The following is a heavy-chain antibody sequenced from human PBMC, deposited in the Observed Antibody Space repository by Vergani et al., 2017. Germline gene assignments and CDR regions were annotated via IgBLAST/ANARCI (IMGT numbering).Heavy chain of an antibody. Sequence: QVQLQESGPGLVRPSQTLSLTCTVSGGSISSGSYYWCWFRQPAGKGLEWIVRFYTGGGTGYNPSLKSRVTISVDTSKNQLSLQLSSVTAADTAVYYCARDPLYSTTWPFLLLDMDVWGQGTTVTVSS. CDR1: GGSISSGSYY. J-gene: IGHJ6*02. CDR2: FYTGGGT. V-gene: IGHV4-61*02. D-gene: IGHD6-13*01. CDR3: ARDPLYSTTWPFLLLDMDV.